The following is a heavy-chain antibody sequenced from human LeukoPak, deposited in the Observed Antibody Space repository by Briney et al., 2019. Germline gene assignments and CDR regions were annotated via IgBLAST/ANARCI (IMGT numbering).Heavy chain of an antibody. V-gene: IGHV4-59*01. CDR1: GGSISSYY. J-gene: IGHJ4*02. Sequence: SETLSLTWTVSGGSISSYYWSWIRQPPGKGLEWIGYIYYSGSTNYNPSLKSRVTISVDTSKNQFSLKLSSVTAADTAVYYCARVRYSYGSDYFDYWGQGTLVTVSS. D-gene: IGHD5-18*01. CDR2: IYYSGST. CDR3: ARVRYSYGSDYFDY.